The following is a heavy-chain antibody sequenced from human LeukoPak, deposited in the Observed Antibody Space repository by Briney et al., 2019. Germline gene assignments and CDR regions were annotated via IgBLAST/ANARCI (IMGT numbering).Heavy chain of an antibody. D-gene: IGHD2-15*01. J-gene: IGHJ4*02. Sequence: PGGSLRLSCAASGFTFSNYWMNWVRQAPGKGLEWVANIKESGSEKFYMDSVKGRFTIFRDNAKDSLYLQMNSLRVEDTAVYYCARGWGKKGGCRGGTCNNPEFDYWGQGTLATVS. CDR2: IKESGSEK. CDR3: ARGWGKKGGCRGGTCNNPEFDY. CDR1: GFTFSNYW. V-gene: IGHV3-7*01.